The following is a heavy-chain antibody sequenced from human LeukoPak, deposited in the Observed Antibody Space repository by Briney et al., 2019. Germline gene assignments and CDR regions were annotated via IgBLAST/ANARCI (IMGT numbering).Heavy chain of an antibody. Sequence: SETLSLTCAVYGGSFSDYYWSWIRQPPGKGLEWIGYISYSGSTYYSPSLKSRVTISVDTSKNQFSLKLSSVTAADTAVYYCARESLGYYDSSGYYDYWGQGTLVTVSS. CDR1: GGSFSDYY. D-gene: IGHD3-22*01. J-gene: IGHJ4*02. CDR3: ARESLGYYDSSGYYDY. CDR2: ISYSGST. V-gene: IGHV4-30-4*01.